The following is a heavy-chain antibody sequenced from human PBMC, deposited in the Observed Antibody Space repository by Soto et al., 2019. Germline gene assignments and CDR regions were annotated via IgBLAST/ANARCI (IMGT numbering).Heavy chain of an antibody. CDR2: IIRILGIA. Sequence: QVQLVQSGAEVKKPGSSVKVSCKASGGTFSSYTISWVRQAPGQGLEWMGRIIRILGIANYAQKFQGRVTITADKSTSTAYMELSSLRSEDTAVYYCAVSSPNFFQHWGQGTLVTVSS. J-gene: IGHJ1*01. CDR1: GGTFSSYT. CDR3: AVSSPNFFQH. V-gene: IGHV1-69*02.